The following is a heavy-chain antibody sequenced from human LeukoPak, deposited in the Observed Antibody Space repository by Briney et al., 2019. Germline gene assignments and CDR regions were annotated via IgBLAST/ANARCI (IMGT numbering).Heavy chain of an antibody. V-gene: IGHV3-21*01. CDR2: ISTGSNYI. J-gene: IGHJ4*02. CDR1: GFTFDSYS. Sequence: GGSLRLSCAASGFTFDSYSMNWVRRAPGKGLQWVSSISTGSNYIYCADSVKGRFTISRDNAKNSLYLQMNSLRADDTGVYYCARDRIYTNYYFDSWGLGTLVTVSS. D-gene: IGHD4-11*01. CDR3: ARDRIYTNYYFDS.